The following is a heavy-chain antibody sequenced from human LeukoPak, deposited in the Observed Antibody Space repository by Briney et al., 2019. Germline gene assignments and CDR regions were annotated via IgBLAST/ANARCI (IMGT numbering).Heavy chain of an antibody. CDR2: INHSGST. CDR1: GGSFSGYY. J-gene: IGHJ6*02. Sequence: SETLSLTCAVYGGSFSGYYWSWIRQPPGKGLEWIGEINHSGSTNYNPSLKSRVTISVDTSKNQFSLKLSSVTAADTAVYYCAITYYDFWSGYPTYYYYGMDVWGQGTTVTVSS. D-gene: IGHD3-3*01. V-gene: IGHV4-34*01. CDR3: AITYYDFWSGYPTYYYYGMDV.